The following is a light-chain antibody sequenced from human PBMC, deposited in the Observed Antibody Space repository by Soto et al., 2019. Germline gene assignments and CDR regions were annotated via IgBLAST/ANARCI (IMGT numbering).Light chain of an antibody. Sequence: DIVMTQSPNSLAVSLGERATINCKSRESVLYISNHKNYLAWYQQKPGQPPKLLIYWASTRESGVPDRFSGSGSGTDFTLTISSLQAEDVAVYYCQQYYSSPQTFGQGTKVDIK. J-gene: IGKJ1*01. V-gene: IGKV4-1*01. CDR2: WAS. CDR3: QQYYSSPQT. CDR1: ESVLYISNHKNY.